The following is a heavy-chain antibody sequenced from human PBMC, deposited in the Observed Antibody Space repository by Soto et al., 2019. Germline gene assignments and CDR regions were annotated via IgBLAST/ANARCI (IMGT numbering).Heavy chain of an antibody. Sequence: QVQLVQSGAEVKKPGSSVKVSCKASGGTFSSYTISWVRQAPGQGLEWMGRIIPILGIANYAQKFQGRVTITADKSTSTAYMELSSLRSEDTGVYYCARGVPVAAAGTFVSFDYWGQGTLVTVSS. CDR2: IIPILGIA. D-gene: IGHD6-13*01. V-gene: IGHV1-69*02. CDR1: GGTFSSYT. CDR3: ARGVPVAAAGTFVSFDY. J-gene: IGHJ4*02.